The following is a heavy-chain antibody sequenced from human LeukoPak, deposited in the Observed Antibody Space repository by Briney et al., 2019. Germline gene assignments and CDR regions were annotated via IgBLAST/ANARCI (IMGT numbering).Heavy chain of an antibody. CDR1: GFTFSSYW. CDR2: IKQDGSEK. CDR3: ARGRECSGTGCYLPGIY. D-gene: IGHD2-2*01. V-gene: IGHV3-7*01. Sequence: GGSLRLSCAASGFTFSSYWMTWVRQAPGKGLEWVANIKQDGSEKYHVDSVKGRFTISRDNAKNSLYLQMDSLRVEDTAVYYCARGRECSGTGCYLPGIYWGQGILVTVSS. J-gene: IGHJ4*02.